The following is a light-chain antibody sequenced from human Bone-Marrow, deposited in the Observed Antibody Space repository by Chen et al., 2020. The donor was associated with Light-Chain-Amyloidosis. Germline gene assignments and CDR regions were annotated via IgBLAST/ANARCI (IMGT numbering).Light chain of an antibody. CDR3: QSADSSGTYEVI. CDR2: RDT. J-gene: IGLJ2*01. V-gene: IGLV3-25*03. Sequence: SYVLTQPPSVSVSPGQTARITCSGDDLPTKYAYWYQQKPGQDPVLVIHRDTERPSGISERFSGSSSGTTATLTISGVQAEDEADYHCQSADSSGTYEVIFGGGTKLTVL. CDR1: DLPTKY.